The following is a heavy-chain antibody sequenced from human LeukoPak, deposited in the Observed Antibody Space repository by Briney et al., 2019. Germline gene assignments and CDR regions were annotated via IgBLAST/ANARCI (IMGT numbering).Heavy chain of an antibody. Sequence: SETLSLTCTGSGDSITSSSHYWGSIRQPPGKRLEWIGSLHHTGRNYSNAALKSRVTISMDTAKSQFSLKLNSVTAADSGVYYCVAEMTASAAFDIWGQGTMVAVSS. CDR1: GDSITSSSHY. CDR3: VAEMTASAAFDI. CDR2: LHHTGRN. V-gene: IGHV4-39*01. D-gene: IGHD2-21*02. J-gene: IGHJ3*02.